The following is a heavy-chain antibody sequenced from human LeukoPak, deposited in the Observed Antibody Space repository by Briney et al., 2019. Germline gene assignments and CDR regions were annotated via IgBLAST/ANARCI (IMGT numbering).Heavy chain of an antibody. J-gene: IGHJ4*02. D-gene: IGHD5-12*01. CDR1: GFSFNNYA. Sequence: GGPLRLSCVASGFSFNNYAMNWVRQAPGKGLEWVSLIIGSSGSTFYADSVKGRFTISRDKSKSTLYLQMNSLSAEDTAVYYCAKGAYDYIELSYFDYWGQGSLVTVSS. CDR2: IIGSSGST. V-gene: IGHV3-23*01. CDR3: AKGAYDYIELSYFDY.